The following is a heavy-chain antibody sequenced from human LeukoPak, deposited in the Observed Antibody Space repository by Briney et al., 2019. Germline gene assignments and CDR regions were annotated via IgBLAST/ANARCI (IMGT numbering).Heavy chain of an antibody. Sequence: GGSLRLSCAASGFTFSSYAMTWVRQAPGKGLEWVSVIGYSGGDIQYADSVKGRFTISRDNSKDTLYLQMNSLRVEDTAVYYCAKYAPPTTVVTRFFDYWGQGTLVTVSS. D-gene: IGHD4-23*01. V-gene: IGHV3-23*01. CDR3: AKYAPPTTVVTRFFDY. CDR2: IGYSGGDI. J-gene: IGHJ4*02. CDR1: GFTFSSYA.